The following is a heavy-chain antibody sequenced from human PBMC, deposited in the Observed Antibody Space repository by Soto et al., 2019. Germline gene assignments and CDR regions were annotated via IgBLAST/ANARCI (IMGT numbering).Heavy chain of an antibody. Sequence: QVQLVQSGAEVKRPGSSVKVSCKASGGTFSSSAISWVRQAPGQGLEWMGGIIPIFGTANYAQKFQGRVTITADESTSTAYMELSSLRSEYTAVYYCARAPLHCISTSCLDNWFDPWGQGTLVTVSS. CDR1: GGTFSSSA. CDR2: IIPIFGTA. CDR3: ARAPLHCISTSCLDNWFDP. V-gene: IGHV1-69*12. J-gene: IGHJ5*02. D-gene: IGHD2-2*01.